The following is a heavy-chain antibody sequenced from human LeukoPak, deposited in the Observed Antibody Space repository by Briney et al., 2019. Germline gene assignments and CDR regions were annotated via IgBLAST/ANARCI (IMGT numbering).Heavy chain of an antibody. Sequence: SETLSLTCTVSGGSISSYYWSWIRQPPGKGLEWIGYIYYSGSTNYNPSLKSRVTISVDTSKNQFSLKLSSVTAADTAVYYCARLYSSGWGGFDYWGQGTLVTVSS. CDR3: ARLYSSGWGGFDY. D-gene: IGHD6-19*01. CDR1: GGSISSYY. J-gene: IGHJ4*02. CDR2: IYYSGST. V-gene: IGHV4-59*08.